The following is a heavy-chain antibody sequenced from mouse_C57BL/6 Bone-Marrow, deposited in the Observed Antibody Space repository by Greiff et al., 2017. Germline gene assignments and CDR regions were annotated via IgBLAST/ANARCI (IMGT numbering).Heavy chain of an antibody. V-gene: IGHV1-15*01. CDR2: IDPETGGT. CDR3: TRRYYFDY. J-gene: IGHJ2*01. CDR1: GYTFTDYE. Sequence: QVQLQPSGAELVRPGASVTLSCKASGYTFTDYEMHWVKQTPVHGLEWIGAIDPETGGTAYTQKFKGKAILTADKSSSTAYMALRSLTSEDSAVYYCTRRYYFDYWGQGTTLTVSS.